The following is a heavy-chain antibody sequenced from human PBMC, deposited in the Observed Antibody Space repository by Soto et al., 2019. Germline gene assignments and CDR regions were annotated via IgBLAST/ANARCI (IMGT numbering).Heavy chain of an antibody. CDR1: GFTFSAYS. Sequence: PGGSLRLSCAASGFTFSAYSMHWVRQAPGKGLEWVSFISYDGSNEYYADSVKGRFTISRDNSKNTLYLQMSSLRPEDTAVYSCARDFPNYFFDYWGQGT. CDR2: ISYDGSNE. V-gene: IGHV3-30*15. CDR3: ARDFPNYFFDY. D-gene: IGHD2-8*01. J-gene: IGHJ4*02.